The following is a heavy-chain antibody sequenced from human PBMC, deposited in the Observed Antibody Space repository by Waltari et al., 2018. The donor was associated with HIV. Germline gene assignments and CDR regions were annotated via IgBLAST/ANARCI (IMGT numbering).Heavy chain of an antibody. Sequence: EVLLVASGGGLVQPGGPLSPSCAASGFTFSSYVMNWVRQAPGKGLEWVSYISSSGSTIYYADSVKCRFTISRDNAKNSLYLQMNSLRAEDTAVYYCASLAGYWGQGTLVTVSS. J-gene: IGHJ4*02. D-gene: IGHD6-19*01. CDR3: ASLAGY. CDR2: ISSSGSTI. CDR1: GFTFSSYV. V-gene: IGHV3-48*03.